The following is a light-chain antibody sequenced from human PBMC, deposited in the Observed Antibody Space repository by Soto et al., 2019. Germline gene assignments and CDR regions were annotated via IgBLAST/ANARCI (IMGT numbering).Light chain of an antibody. CDR2: GAS. Sequence: EIVLTQSPGTLSLSPGERATLSCRASQSVSSSYVAWYQQRPGQAPRLLIYGASSRASGIPDRFSGSGSGTDFTLTIRGLEPEDFAVYYCQQYGSSPRTFGGGTKVDIK. CDR3: QQYGSSPRT. V-gene: IGKV3-20*01. J-gene: IGKJ4*01. CDR1: QSVSSSY.